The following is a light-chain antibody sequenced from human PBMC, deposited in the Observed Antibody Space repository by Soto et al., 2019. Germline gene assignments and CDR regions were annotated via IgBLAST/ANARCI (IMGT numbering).Light chain of an antibody. Sequence: EIVLTQSPGTLSLSPGERATRSCRASQSVSSSYLAWYQQKPGQAPRLLIYGASSRATGIPDRFSGSGSGTDFTLTISRLEPEDFAVYYCQQYDSSPFPFGPGTKVDIQ. CDR3: QQYDSSPFP. CDR2: GAS. CDR1: QSVSSSY. V-gene: IGKV3-20*01. J-gene: IGKJ3*01.